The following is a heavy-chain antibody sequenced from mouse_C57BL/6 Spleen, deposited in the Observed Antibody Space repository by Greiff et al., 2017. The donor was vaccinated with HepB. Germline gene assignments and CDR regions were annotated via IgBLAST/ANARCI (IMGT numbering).Heavy chain of an antibody. CDR3: ARWGYYYGSSYYFDY. CDR1: GYTFTDYN. CDR2: INPNNGGT. D-gene: IGHD1-1*01. J-gene: IGHJ2*01. Sequence: EVKLMESGPELVKPGASVKMSCKASGYTFTDYNMHWVKQSHGKSLEWIGYINPNNGGTSYNQKFKGKATLTVNKSSSTAYMELRSLTSEDSAVYYCARWGYYYGSSYYFDYWGQGTTLTVSS. V-gene: IGHV1-22*01.